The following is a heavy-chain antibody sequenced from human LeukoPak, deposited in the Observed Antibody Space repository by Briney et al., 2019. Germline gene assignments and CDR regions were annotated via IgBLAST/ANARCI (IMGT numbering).Heavy chain of an antibody. Sequence: GGSLRLSCAASGFTFSSYGMHWVRQAPGKGLEWVAFIRYDGSNKYYADSVKGRFTISRDNSKNTLYLQMNSLRAEDTAVYYCARPSITIFGVVIIPGGAFDIWGQGTMVTVSS. J-gene: IGHJ3*02. CDR3: ARPSITIFGVVIIPGGAFDI. CDR2: IRYDGSNK. V-gene: IGHV3-30*02. D-gene: IGHD3-3*01. CDR1: GFTFSSYG.